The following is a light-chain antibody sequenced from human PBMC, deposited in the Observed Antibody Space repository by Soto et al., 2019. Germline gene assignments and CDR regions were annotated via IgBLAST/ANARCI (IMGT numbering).Light chain of an antibody. CDR1: QSVLYSSNNNNY. Sequence: DFVMTQSPDSLAVSLGERATINCKSSQSVLYSSNNNNYLSWYQQKPGQPPKLLIYWASTRESGVPDRFTGSGYGTDFTLTISGLQAEDVAVYYCHQYSNAPWTFGQGTKVEIK. CDR3: HQYSNAPWT. V-gene: IGKV4-1*01. CDR2: WAS. J-gene: IGKJ1*01.